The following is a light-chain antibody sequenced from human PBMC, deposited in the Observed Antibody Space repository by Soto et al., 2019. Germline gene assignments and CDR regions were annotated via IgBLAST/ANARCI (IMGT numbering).Light chain of an antibody. CDR2: EGG. CDR1: SNDVGGYDF. V-gene: IGLV2-23*01. Sequence: QSALTQPASVSGSPGQSITISCTGTSNDVGGYDFVSWYQQYPGKAPKLMIYEGGKRPSGVSNRFSGSKSGNTASLTISGLQAEDEADYYCCSFALRSTLIFGGGTKVTVL. CDR3: CSFALRSTLI. J-gene: IGLJ2*01.